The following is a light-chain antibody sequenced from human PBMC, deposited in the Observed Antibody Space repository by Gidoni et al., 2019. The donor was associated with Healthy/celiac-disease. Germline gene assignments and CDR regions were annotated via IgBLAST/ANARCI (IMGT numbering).Light chain of an antibody. CDR3: CSYAGSSTFVV. Sequence: QSALTQPASVSGSPGQSITISCTGTSSEVGSYNLVSWSQQHPGKAPKLMIYEVSKRPSGVSNRFSGSKSGNTASLTISGLQAEDEADYYCCSYAGSSTFVVFGGGTKLTVL. CDR2: EVS. V-gene: IGLV2-23*02. J-gene: IGLJ2*01. CDR1: SSEVGSYNL.